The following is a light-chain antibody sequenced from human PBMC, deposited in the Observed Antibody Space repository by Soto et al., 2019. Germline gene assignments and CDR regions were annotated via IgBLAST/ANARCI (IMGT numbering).Light chain of an antibody. Sequence: DIQMTQSPSTLSGSVGDRVTITCRASQTISSWLAWYQQKPGKAPKLLIYKASTLKSGVPSRFSGSGSGTDFTLTISRLEPEDFAVYYCQQYGSSPQTLGQGTKVDIK. CDR3: QQYGSSPQT. V-gene: IGKV1-5*03. CDR2: KAS. CDR1: QTISSW. J-gene: IGKJ1*01.